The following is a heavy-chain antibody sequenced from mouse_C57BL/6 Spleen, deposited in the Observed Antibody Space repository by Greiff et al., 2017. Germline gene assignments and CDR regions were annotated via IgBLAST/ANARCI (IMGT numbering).Heavy chain of an antibody. CDR1: GYTFTSYW. Sequence: QVQLQQPGAELVKPGASVKLSCKASGYTFTSYWMQWVKQRPGQGLEWIGEIDPADSYTNYNQKFKGKATLTVDTASSTAYRQLSSLTSEDSAVYCCARYYYGSSLFDDWGQGTTLTVSS. D-gene: IGHD1-1*01. V-gene: IGHV1-50*01. CDR3: ARYYYGSSLFDD. J-gene: IGHJ2*01. CDR2: IDPADSYT.